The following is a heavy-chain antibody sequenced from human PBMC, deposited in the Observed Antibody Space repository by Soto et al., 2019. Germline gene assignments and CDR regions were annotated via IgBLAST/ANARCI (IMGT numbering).Heavy chain of an antibody. CDR1: GYTFTSYG. CDR2: ISTHNGNT. CDR3: ARSDRVTARHNWFDP. J-gene: IGHJ5*02. V-gene: IGHV1-18*01. Sequence: ASVKVSCKASGYTFTSYGISWVRQAPGQGLEWMGWISTHNGNTNYAQKLQGRVTMTTDTSTSTAYMELRSLRSDDTAVYYCARSDRVTARHNWFDPWGQGTLVTVSS. D-gene: IGHD2-21*02.